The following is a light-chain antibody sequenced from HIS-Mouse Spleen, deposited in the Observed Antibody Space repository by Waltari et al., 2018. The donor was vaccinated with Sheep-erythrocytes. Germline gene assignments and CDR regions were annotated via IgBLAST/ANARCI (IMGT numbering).Light chain of an antibody. Sequence: QSALTQPRSVSGSPGQSVTISCTGTSSDVGGYNYVSWYQQHPGKAPKLMIYEVSNRPSGVSDRFSGSKSGTTASLTISGLQAEDEADYYCCSYAGSYTWVFGGGTKLTVL. CDR1: SSDVGGYNY. CDR2: EVS. J-gene: IGLJ3*02. V-gene: IGLV2-11*01. CDR3: CSYAGSYTWV.